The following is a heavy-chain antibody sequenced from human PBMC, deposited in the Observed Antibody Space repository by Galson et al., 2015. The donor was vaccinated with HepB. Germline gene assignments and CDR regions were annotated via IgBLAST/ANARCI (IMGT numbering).Heavy chain of an antibody. Sequence: SVKVSCKASGGTFSRNAISWVRQAPGQGLEWMGGFFPIFETPNYAQKFQGRVKITADESTSTAYMELSSLRSEDTAVYYCARLGDILTGYPEYYFDCWGQGALFTVSS. CDR1: GGTFSRNA. V-gene: IGHV1-69*13. D-gene: IGHD3-9*01. J-gene: IGHJ4*02. CDR2: FFPIFETP. CDR3: ARLGDILTGYPEYYFDC.